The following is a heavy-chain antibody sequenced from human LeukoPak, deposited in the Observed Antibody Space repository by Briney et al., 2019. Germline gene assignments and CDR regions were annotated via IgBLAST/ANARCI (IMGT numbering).Heavy chain of an antibody. CDR2: INTNTGNP. Sequence: ASVKVSCKGSGYTFTNFAINWMRQAPGQGLEWMGWINTNTGNPTYAQGFTGRFVFSLDTSVSTAYLQITSLKAEDTAIYYCARAYRNSSWVFDYWGQGTLVTVSS. CDR1: GYTFTNFA. D-gene: IGHD6-13*01. CDR3: ARAYRNSSWVFDY. J-gene: IGHJ4*02. V-gene: IGHV7-4-1*02.